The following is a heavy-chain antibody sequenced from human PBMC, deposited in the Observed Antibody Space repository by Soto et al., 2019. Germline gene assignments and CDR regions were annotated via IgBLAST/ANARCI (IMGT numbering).Heavy chain of an antibody. D-gene: IGHD6-6*01. CDR3: ARDDSSSGGMDV. Sequence: EVQLVESGGGLVKPGGSLRLSCAASGFTFSSYSMNWVRQAPGKGLEWVSSISSSSSYIYYADSVKGRFTISRDNAKNSLYLQMNSLRAEDTAVYYCARDDSSSGGMDVWGQGTTVTVSS. CDR1: GFTFSSYS. V-gene: IGHV3-21*01. CDR2: ISSSSSYI. J-gene: IGHJ6*02.